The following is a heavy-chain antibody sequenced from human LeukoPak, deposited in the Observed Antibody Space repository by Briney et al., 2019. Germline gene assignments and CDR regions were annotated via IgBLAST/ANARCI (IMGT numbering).Heavy chain of an antibody. CDR3: ARLSYCSSTSCYRPFDY. CDR2: INHSGST. D-gene: IGHD2-2*01. Sequence: SETLSLTCTVSGGSMYSYYWRWIRQPPGKGLEWSGEINHSGSTNYNPSLKSRVTISVDTSKNQFSLKLSSVTAADTAVYYCARLSYCSSTSCYRPFDYWGQGTLVTVSS. V-gene: IGHV4-34*01. J-gene: IGHJ4*02. CDR1: GGSMYSYY.